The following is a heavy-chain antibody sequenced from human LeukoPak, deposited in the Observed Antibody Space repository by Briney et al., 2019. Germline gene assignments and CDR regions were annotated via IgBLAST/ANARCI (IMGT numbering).Heavy chain of an antibody. D-gene: IGHD6-6*01. J-gene: IGHJ5*02. V-gene: IGHV4-39*01. CDR1: GDSISNYF. CDR3: ARRVSSSSASFDP. CDR2: IYYSGST. Sequence: SETLSLTCTVSGDSISNYFWGWIRQPPGKGLEWIGSIYYSGSTYYNPSLKSRVTISVDTSKNQFSLKLSSVTAADTAVYYCARRVSSSSASFDPWGQGTLVTVSS.